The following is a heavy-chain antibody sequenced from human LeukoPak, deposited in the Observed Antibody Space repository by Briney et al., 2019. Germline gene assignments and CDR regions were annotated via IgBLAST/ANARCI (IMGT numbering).Heavy chain of an antibody. CDR2: ISGSNSYI. V-gene: IGHV3-21*01. D-gene: IGHD6-6*01. J-gene: IGHJ4*02. Sequence: PGGSLRLSCAASGFTFNSYSMNWVRQAPGKGLEWVSSISGSNSYIYYADSMKGRFTISRDNANSLLYLQMNSLRAEDTAVYYCARESFAARWDWGQGTLVTVSS. CDR3: ARESFAARWD. CDR1: GFTFNSYS.